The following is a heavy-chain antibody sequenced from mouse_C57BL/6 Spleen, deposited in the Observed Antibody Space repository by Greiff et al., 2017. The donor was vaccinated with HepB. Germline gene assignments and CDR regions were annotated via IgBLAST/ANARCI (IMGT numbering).Heavy chain of an antibody. J-gene: IGHJ2*01. CDR3: ARGSYYGSSFFDY. CDR1: GFNIKNTY. V-gene: IGHV14-3*01. CDR2: IDPANGNT. D-gene: IGHD1-1*01. Sequence: VQLKESVAELVRPGASVKLSCTASGFNIKNTYMHWVKQGPEQGLEWIGRIDPANGNTKYAPKFQGKATITADTSSNTAYLQLSSLTSEDTAIYYCARGSYYGSSFFDYWGQGTTLTVSS.